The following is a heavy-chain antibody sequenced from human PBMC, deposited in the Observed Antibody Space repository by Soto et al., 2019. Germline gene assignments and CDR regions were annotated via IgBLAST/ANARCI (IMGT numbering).Heavy chain of an antibody. D-gene: IGHD2-8*01. V-gene: IGHV4-30-4*01. CDR2: IYYSGST. CDR3: ARGKWARGFDP. J-gene: IGHJ5*02. Sequence: SETLSLTCTVSGGSISSGGYYWSWIRQPPGKGLEWIGYIYYSGSTYYNPSLKSRVTISVDTSKNQFSLKLSSVTAADTAVYYCARGKWARGFDPWGQGTLVTVSS. CDR1: GGSISSGGYY.